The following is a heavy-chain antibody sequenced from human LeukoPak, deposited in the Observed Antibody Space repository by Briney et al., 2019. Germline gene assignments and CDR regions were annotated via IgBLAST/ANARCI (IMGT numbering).Heavy chain of an antibody. CDR2: ISSNGGST. D-gene: IGHD3-9*01. CDR1: GFSFSRYA. J-gene: IGHJ4*02. CDR3: ARVIYDILTGYSQAFDY. V-gene: IGHV3-64*04. Sequence: GGSLRPSCSASGFSFSRYAMHWVRQAPGKGLAYVSGISSNGGSTHYADSVKGRFTISRDNSKNTLFLQMNSLRAEDTAVYYCARVIYDILTGYSQAFDYWGQGTLVTVSS.